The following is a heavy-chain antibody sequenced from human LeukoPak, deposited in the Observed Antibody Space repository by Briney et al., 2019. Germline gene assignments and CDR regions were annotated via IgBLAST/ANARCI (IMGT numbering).Heavy chain of an antibody. D-gene: IGHD2-2*01. CDR2: ISGSGGST. J-gene: IGHJ3*02. CDR1: GFTFSSYA. CDR3: AKVIVVVPAAIGSRPGAFDI. Sequence: GGSLRLSCAASGFTFSSYAMSWVRQAPGKGLEWVSAISGSGGSTYYADSVKGRFTISRDNSKNTLYLQMNSLRAEDTAVYYCAKVIVVVPAAIGSRPGAFDIWGQGTMVTVSS. V-gene: IGHV3-23*01.